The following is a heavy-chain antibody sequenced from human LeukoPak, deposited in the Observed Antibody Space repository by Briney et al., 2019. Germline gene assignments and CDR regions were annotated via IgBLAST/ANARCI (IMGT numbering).Heavy chain of an antibody. D-gene: IGHD3-22*01. CDR3: AKELYYYDSSGSIDY. V-gene: IGHV3-23*01. Sequence: GGSLRLSCAASGFXFSSYAISWVRQAPGKGLEWVSAISGSGGSTYYADSVKGRFTISRDNSKNTLCLQMNSLRAEDTAVYYCAKELYYYDSSGSIDYWGQGTLVTVSS. CDR2: ISGSGGST. J-gene: IGHJ4*02. CDR1: GFXFSSYA.